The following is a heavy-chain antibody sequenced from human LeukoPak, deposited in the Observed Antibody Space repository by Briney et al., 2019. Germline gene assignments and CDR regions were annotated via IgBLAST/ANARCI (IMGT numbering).Heavy chain of an antibody. CDR2: ISYDGSNK. CDR1: GFTFSSYG. J-gene: IGHJ1*01. D-gene: IGHD6-6*01. CDR3: ARGGAARLHFQN. V-gene: IGHV3-30*03. Sequence: PGRSLRLSCAASGFTFSSYGMHWVRQAPGKGLEWVAVISYDGSNKYYADSVKGRFTISRDNSKNTLYLQMNSLRAEDTAVYYCARGGAARLHFQNWGQGTLVTVSS.